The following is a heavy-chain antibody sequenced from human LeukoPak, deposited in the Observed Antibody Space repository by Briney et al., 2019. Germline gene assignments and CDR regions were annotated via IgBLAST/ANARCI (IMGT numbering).Heavy chain of an antibody. Sequence: GGSLRLSCAASGFSFSTYWMSWVRQAPGKGLEWVATIKQDGSEKYYVDSVKGRFTISRDNAKNSLYLQMNSLRADDTAVYYCATFDNPFGYWGQGTLVTVSS. CDR2: IKQDGSEK. CDR1: GFSFSTYW. D-gene: IGHD3-9*01. J-gene: IGHJ4*02. V-gene: IGHV3-7*01. CDR3: ATFDNPFGY.